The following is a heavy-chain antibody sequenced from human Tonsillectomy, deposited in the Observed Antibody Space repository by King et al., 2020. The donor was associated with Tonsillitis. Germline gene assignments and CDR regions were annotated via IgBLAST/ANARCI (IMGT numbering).Heavy chain of an antibody. CDR3: AKGGRDSFYFDY. V-gene: IGHV3-9*01. J-gene: IGHJ4*02. CDR1: GFTFDDYV. D-gene: IGHD3/OR15-3a*01. Sequence: VQLVESGGGLVQPGRSLRLSCAASGFTFDDYVMHWVRQAPGKGLEWVSGICWNSDNIDYADSVKGRLTISRDNAKNSLYLQMNSLRGEDTALYYCAKGGRDSFYFDYWGQGTLVAVSS. CDR2: ICWNSDNI.